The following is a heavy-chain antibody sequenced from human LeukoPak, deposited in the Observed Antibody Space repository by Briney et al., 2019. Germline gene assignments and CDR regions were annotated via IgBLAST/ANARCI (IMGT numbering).Heavy chain of an antibody. V-gene: IGHV1-2*02. Sequence: ASVKVSCKASEYTFTGYYMHWVRQAPGQGLEWMGWINPNSGGTNYAQKFQGRVTMTRDTSISTAYMELSRLRSDDTAVYYCARGPIVVVITHTFDYWGQGTLVTVSS. CDR3: ARGPIVVVITHTFDY. D-gene: IGHD3-22*01. CDR2: INPNSGGT. J-gene: IGHJ4*02. CDR1: EYTFTGYY.